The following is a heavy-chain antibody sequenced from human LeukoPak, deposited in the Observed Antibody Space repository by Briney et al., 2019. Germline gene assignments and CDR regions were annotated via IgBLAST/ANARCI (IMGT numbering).Heavy chain of an antibody. Sequence: ASVKVSCKASGYTFTSYYMHWVRQAPGQGLEWMGIINPSGGSTSYAQKFQGRVTMTRDTSTSTVYMELSSLRSEDTAVYYCARESERGYCYGYALDYWGQGTLVTVSS. CDR1: GYTFTSYY. V-gene: IGHV1-46*01. D-gene: IGHD5-18*01. CDR3: ARESERGYCYGYALDY. J-gene: IGHJ4*02. CDR2: INPSGGST.